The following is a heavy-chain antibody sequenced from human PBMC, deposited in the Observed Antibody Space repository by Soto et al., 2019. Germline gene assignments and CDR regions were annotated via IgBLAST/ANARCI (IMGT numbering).Heavy chain of an antibody. CDR2: IYYSGST. Sequence: SETLSLTCTVSGGSISSYYWSWIRQPPGKGLEWIGYIYYSGSTNYNPSLKSRVTISVDTSKNQFSLKLSSVTAADTAVYYCASGGSCYSRYCYFDYWGQGTLVTVSS. J-gene: IGHJ4*02. CDR3: ASGGSCYSRYCYFDY. D-gene: IGHD2-15*01. V-gene: IGHV4-59*01. CDR1: GGSISSYY.